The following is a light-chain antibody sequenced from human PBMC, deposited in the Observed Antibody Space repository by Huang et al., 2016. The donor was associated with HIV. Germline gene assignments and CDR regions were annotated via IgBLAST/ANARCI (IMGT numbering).Light chain of an antibody. V-gene: IGKV3-11*01. J-gene: IGKJ4*01. CDR2: DAA. CDR3: QQRTSWS. CDR1: QSVGSS. Sequence: EIVLTQSPAALSLSPGDRATLSYRASQSVGSSLAWYQQKPGLAPRLLSYDAANRGTGIPARFSGSGSGTDFTLTSSSLEPEDFAFYFCQQRTSWSFGGGTKVEIK.